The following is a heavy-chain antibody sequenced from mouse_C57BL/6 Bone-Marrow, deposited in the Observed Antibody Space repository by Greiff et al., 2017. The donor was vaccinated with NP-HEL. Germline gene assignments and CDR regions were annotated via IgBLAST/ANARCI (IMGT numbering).Heavy chain of an antibody. Sequence: EVMLVESGGGLVQSGRSLRLSCATSGFTFSDFYMEWVRQAPGKGLEWIAASRNKANDYTTEYSASVKGRFIVSRDTSQSILYLQMNALRAEDTAIYYCARDANYGGWYFDVWGTGTTVTVSS. CDR3: ARDANYGGWYFDV. D-gene: IGHD1-1*01. J-gene: IGHJ1*03. CDR2: SRNKANDYTT. CDR1: GFTFSDFY. V-gene: IGHV7-1*01.